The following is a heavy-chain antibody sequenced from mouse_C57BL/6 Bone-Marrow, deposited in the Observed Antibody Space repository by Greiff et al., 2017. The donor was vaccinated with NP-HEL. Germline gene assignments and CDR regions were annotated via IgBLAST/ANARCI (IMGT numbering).Heavy chain of an antibody. J-gene: IGHJ3*01. V-gene: IGHV8-8*01. CDR1: GFSLSTFGMG. Sequence: ESGPGILQPSQTLSLTCSFSGFSLSTFGMGVGWTRQPSGQGLEWLAHIWWDDDKYYNPALKSRPTISKDTSKNQVFLKIANVDTADTATYYCARIGWLLRAWFAYWGQGTLVTVSA. CDR3: ARIGWLLRAWFAY. CDR2: IWWDDDK. D-gene: IGHD2-3*01.